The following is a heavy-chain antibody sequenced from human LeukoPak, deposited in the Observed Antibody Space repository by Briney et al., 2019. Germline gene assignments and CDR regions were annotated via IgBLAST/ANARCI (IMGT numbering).Heavy chain of an antibody. CDR2: ISDYNGNT. D-gene: IGHD3-22*01. CDR3: ARGFDDSSQGYYFDF. CDR1: GYTFTSYG. Sequence: GASVKVSCRASGYTFTSYGISWVRQAPGQGLEWMGWISDYNGNTNYAQKFQGRVTMTTDTSTSSAYMELRSLRSDDTAVYYCARGFDDSSQGYYFDFWGQGTLVTVSS. J-gene: IGHJ4*02. V-gene: IGHV1-18*01.